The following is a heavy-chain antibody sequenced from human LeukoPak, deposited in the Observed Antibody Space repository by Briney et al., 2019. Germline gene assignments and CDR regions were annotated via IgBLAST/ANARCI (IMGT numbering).Heavy chain of an antibody. V-gene: IGHV1-2*02. CDR2: INPNSGGT. CDR3: ARALMSSIAARSVDY. Sequence: XGXEXXGXINPNSGGTNYSQKFQGRVTMTRDTSISTAYMELSRLRSDDTAVYYCARALMSSIAARSVDYWGQGTLVTVSS. D-gene: IGHD6-6*01. J-gene: IGHJ4*02.